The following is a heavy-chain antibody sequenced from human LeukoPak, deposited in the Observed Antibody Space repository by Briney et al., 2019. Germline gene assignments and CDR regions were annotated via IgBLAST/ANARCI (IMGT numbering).Heavy chain of an antibody. CDR2: ISAYNGNT. CDR3: AREGYDFWSGYHLLGFDP. CDR1: GYTFTSYG. D-gene: IGHD3-3*01. Sequence: ASVKVSCKASGYTFTSYGISWVRQAPGQGLEWMGWISAYNGNTNYAQKLQGRVTMTTDTSTSTAYMELRSLRSDDTAVYYCAREGYDFWSGYHLLGFDPWGQGTLVTVSS. J-gene: IGHJ5*02. V-gene: IGHV1-18*01.